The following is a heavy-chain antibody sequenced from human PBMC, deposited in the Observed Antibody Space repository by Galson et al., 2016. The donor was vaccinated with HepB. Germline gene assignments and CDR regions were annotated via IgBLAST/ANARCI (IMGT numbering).Heavy chain of an antibody. Sequence: SLRLSCAASGFTFRNYALSWVRRAPGKGLEWVSHIDGPTPNTHYADSVRGRFSIYRANSRDTLYLQMDSLTAEDSAIYYCTTCLSHHFDYWGQGTRVTVSS. CDR2: IDGPTPNT. J-gene: IGHJ4*02. V-gene: IGHV3-23*01. CDR3: TTCLSHHFDY. D-gene: IGHD5/OR15-5a*01. CDR1: GFTFRNYA.